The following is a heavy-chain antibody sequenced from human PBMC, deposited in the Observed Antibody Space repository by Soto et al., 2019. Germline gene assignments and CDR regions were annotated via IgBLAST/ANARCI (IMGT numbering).Heavy chain of an antibody. CDR2: ISGSGGST. D-gene: IGHD3-16*01. V-gene: IGHV3-23*01. CDR1: GFTFSSYA. J-gene: IGHJ6*02. CDR3: AKDHTPERFGDG. Sequence: EVQLLESGGGLVQPGGSLRRSCAASGFTFSSYAMSWVRQAPGKGLEWVSAISGSGGSTYYADSVKGRFTISRDKSKNTLYLQMNSLRAEDTAVYYCAKDHTPERFGDGWGQGTTVTASS.